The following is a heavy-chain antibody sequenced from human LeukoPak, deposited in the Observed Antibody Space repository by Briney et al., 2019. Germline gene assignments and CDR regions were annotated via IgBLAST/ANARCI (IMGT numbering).Heavy chain of an antibody. J-gene: IGHJ4*02. D-gene: IGHD6-19*01. CDR2: IDPSDSYT. CDR1: GYSFTSYW. CDR3: ARHAGKVGSGWYKNY. Sequence: GESLRISCKGFGYSFTSYWISWVRQMPGKGLEWMGRIDPSDSYTNYSPSFQGHVTISADKSISTAYLQWSSLKASDTAMYYCARHAGKVGSGWYKNYWGQGTLVTVSS. V-gene: IGHV5-10-1*01.